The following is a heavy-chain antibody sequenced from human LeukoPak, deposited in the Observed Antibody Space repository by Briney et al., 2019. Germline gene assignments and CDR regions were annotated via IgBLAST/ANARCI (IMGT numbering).Heavy chain of an antibody. CDR2: IYHSGST. CDR3: ARTVARTWVDY. V-gene: IGHV4-31*03. J-gene: IGHJ4*02. D-gene: IGHD6-19*01. CDR1: GDSISSGGYY. Sequence: PSQTVSLTCTVSGDSISSGGYYWSWIRQHPGKGLEWIGYIYHSGSTYYNPSLKSRLSISVDTSKNQFSLKLNSVTAADTAVYYCARTVARTWVDYWGQGTLVTVSS.